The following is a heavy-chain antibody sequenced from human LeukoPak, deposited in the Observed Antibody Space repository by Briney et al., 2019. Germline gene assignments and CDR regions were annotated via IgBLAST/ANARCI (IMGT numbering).Heavy chain of an antibody. J-gene: IGHJ6*02. V-gene: IGHV4-39*01. D-gene: IGHD3-3*01. CDR3: AREDPNYDFWSGFQYYYYYGMDV. CDR1: GGSISSSSYY. CDR2: IYYSGST. Sequence: SETLSLTCTVSGGSISSSSYYWGWIRQPPGKGLEWIGSIYYSGSTYYNPSLKSRVTISVDTSKNQFSLKLSSVTAADTAVYYCAREDPNYDFWSGFQYYYYYGMDVWGQGTTVTVSS.